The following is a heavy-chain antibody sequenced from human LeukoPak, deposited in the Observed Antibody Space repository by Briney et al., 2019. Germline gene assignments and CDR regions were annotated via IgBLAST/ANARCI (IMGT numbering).Heavy chain of an antibody. D-gene: IGHD3-22*01. J-gene: IGHJ4*02. V-gene: IGHV4-61*02. CDR1: GGSISSGSYY. Sequence: SETLSLTCTVSGGSISSGSYYWSWIRQPAGKGLEWIGRIYTSGNTNYNPSLKSRVTISVDTSKNQSSLKLSSVTAADTAVYYCARDYYDSSAYQYYFDYWGQGALVTVSS. CDR2: IYTSGNT. CDR3: ARDYYDSSAYQYYFDY.